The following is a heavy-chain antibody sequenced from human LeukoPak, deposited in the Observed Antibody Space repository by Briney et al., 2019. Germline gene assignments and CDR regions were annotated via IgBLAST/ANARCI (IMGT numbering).Heavy chain of an antibody. CDR1: GGTFSSYA. V-gene: IGHV1-69*13. CDR2: IIPIFGTA. D-gene: IGHD4-17*01. CDR3: ARGMTTVTDDAFDI. J-gene: IGHJ3*02. Sequence: ASVKVSCKASGGTFSSYAITWVRQAPGQGLEWMGGIIPIFGTANYAQKFQGRVTITADESTSTAYMELSSLRSEDTAVYYCARGMTTVTDDAFDIWGQGTMVTVSS.